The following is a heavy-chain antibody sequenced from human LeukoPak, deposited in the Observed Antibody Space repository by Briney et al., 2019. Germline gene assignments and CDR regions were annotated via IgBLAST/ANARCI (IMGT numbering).Heavy chain of an antibody. J-gene: IGHJ4*02. CDR2: IRYDGSNK. V-gene: IGHV3-30*02. D-gene: IGHD3-22*01. Sequence: GGSLRLSCAASGFTFSSYGMHWVRQAPGKGLEWVAFIRYDGSNKYYADSVKGRFTISRDNSNNPLYLQMNNLRVEDTAVYFCTNSRVSSAPDFASWGQGTLVTVSS. CDR1: GFTFSSYG. CDR3: TNSRVSSAPDFAS.